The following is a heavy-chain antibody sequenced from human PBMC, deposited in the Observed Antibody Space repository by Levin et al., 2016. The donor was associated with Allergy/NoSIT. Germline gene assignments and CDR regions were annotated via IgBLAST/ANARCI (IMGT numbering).Heavy chain of an antibody. V-gene: IGHV3-9*01. J-gene: IGHJ3*02. CDR2: ISWNGANV. CDR3: VKVAGSQLVVPFDI. CDR1: GFTFSAYS. D-gene: IGHD1-26*01. Sequence: GGSLRLSCAASGFTFSAYSMNWVRQAPGKGLEWVSGISWNGANVVYADSVKGRFTISRDNAKSSLYLQMNSLRVDDTALYYCVKVAGSQLVVPFDIWGQGTMVNVSS.